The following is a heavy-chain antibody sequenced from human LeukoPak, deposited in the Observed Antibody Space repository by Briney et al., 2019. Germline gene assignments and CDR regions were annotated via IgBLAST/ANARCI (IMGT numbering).Heavy chain of an antibody. Sequence: GGSLRLSCAASGFTFSSYAMSWVRQAPGKGLEWVSGISGSGGSGGSTYYADSVKGRFTISRDNSKNTMYLQMNSLRAEDTAVYYCAKAGSIKFDYWGQGTLVIVSS. J-gene: IGHJ4*02. V-gene: IGHV3-23*01. D-gene: IGHD1-26*01. CDR2: ISGSGGSGGST. CDR3: AKAGSIKFDY. CDR1: GFTFSSYA.